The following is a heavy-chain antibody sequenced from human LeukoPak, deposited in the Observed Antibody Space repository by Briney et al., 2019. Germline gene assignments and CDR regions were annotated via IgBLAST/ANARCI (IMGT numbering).Heavy chain of an antibody. Sequence: GGSLRLSCAASGFTFSSYGMHWVRQAPGKGLEWVAVIWYDGSNKYYADSVKGRFTISRDNSKNTLYLQMNSLRAEDTAVYYCARVRYNSSWLFDYWGQGTLVTVSS. CDR3: ARVRYNSSWLFDY. CDR2: IWYDGSNK. CDR1: GFTFSSYG. D-gene: IGHD6-13*01. V-gene: IGHV3-33*01. J-gene: IGHJ4*02.